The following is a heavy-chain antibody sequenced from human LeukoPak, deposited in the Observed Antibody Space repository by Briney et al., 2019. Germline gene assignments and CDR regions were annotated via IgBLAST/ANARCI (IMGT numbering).Heavy chain of an antibody. CDR1: GFTFSSYT. V-gene: IGHV3-21*01. CDR3: ARACYGDYSHFDY. J-gene: IGHJ4*02. Sequence: GGSLRLSCAASGFTFSSYTMNWVRQAPGKGLEWASSISSSSSYIYYADSVKGRFTISRDNAKNSLYLQMNSLRAEDTAVYYCARACYGDYSHFDYWGQGTLVTVSS. CDR2: ISSSSSYI. D-gene: IGHD4-17*01.